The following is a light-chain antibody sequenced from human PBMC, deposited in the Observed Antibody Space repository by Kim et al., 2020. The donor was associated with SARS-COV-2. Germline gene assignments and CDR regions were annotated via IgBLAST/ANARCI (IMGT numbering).Light chain of an antibody. Sequence: ASVGDRVTITCRASQSISSWLDWYQQKPGRAPKLLIYDASSLESGVPSRFSGSGSGTEFTLTISSLQPDDFATYYCQQYNSYPWTFGQGTKVEIK. J-gene: IGKJ1*01. CDR2: DAS. CDR3: QQYNSYPWT. V-gene: IGKV1-5*01. CDR1: QSISSW.